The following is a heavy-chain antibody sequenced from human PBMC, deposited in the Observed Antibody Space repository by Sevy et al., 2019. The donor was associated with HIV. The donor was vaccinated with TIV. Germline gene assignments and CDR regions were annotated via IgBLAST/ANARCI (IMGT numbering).Heavy chain of an antibody. CDR3: SRVQGTISPYNYFGMDV. CDR2: IKSKTYGGTT. J-gene: IGHJ6*02. CDR1: GFTFGDYA. D-gene: IGHD3-3*01. V-gene: IGHV3-49*03. Sequence: GGSLRLSCTASGFTFGDYAMSWLRQAPGKGLEWVGFIKSKTYGGTTEYAASVKGRFTISRDDSKSIAYLQMNSLKTEDTALYYGSRVQGTISPYNYFGMDVWGQGTRVTVSS.